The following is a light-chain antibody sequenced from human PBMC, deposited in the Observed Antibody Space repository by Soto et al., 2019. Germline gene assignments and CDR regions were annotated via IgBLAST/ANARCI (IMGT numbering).Light chain of an antibody. V-gene: IGKV3-11*01. CDR1: QSVSSY. CDR3: QQHFNGPIT. CDR2: DAS. J-gene: IGKJ5*01. Sequence: EIVLTQSPATLSLSPGERATLSCRSSQSVSSYLAWYQHKPGQTPRLLIYDASNRATGIPARFSGSGSGTDFTLTISSLEPEDFAVYYCQQHFNGPITFGQGTRLEIK.